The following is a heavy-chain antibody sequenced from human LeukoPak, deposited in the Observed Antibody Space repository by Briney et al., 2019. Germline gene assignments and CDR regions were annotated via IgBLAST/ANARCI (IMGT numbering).Heavy chain of an antibody. V-gene: IGHV4-59*05. D-gene: IGHD3-10*01. CDR3: ASGELGGSGSYPFDY. J-gene: IGHJ4*02. Sequence: GSLRLSCAASGFTFSSYAMSWVRQAPGKGPEWIGSIYYSGSTYYNPSLKSRVTISVDTSKNQFSLKLSSVTAADTAVYYCASGELGGSGSYPFDYWGQGTLVTVSS. CDR2: IYYSGST. CDR1: GFTFSSYA.